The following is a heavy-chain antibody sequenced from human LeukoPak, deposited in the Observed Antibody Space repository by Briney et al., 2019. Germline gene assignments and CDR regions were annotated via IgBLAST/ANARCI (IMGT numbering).Heavy chain of an antibody. CDR3: AKVEGDILTGTPENDDFDI. CDR1: GFTFSSNA. CDR2: ISSSSGCT. V-gene: IGHV3-23*01. Sequence: GGCLRLSCAASGFTFSSNAMSWVRQAPGKGLDWVSAISSSSGCTYYADSVKGRFTISRDNSKDTLYLQMNSLRAEDTAVYYCAKVEGDILTGTPENDDFDIWGQGSMVTVSS. D-gene: IGHD3-9*01. J-gene: IGHJ3*02.